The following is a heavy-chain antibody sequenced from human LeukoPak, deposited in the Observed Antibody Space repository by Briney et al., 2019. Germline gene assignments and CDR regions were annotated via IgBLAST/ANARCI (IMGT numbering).Heavy chain of an antibody. J-gene: IGHJ5*02. V-gene: IGHV3-74*01. CDR1: GFAFSNYW. CDR3: AKDLSWNTADR. Sequence: GGSLRLSCVASGFAFSNYWMHWVRQASGKAPVWVSRINPDGTTTDYADSVKGRFTISGDNAKNMVFLQMSGLRADDTALYYCAKDLSWNTADRWGQGILVTVSS. CDR2: INPDGTTT. D-gene: IGHD1/OR15-1a*01.